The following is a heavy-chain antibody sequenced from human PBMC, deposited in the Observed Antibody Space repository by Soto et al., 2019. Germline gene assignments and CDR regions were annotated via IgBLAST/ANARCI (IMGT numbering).Heavy chain of an antibody. V-gene: IGHV3-9*01. CDR2: ISWNSGSI. CDR3: AKDYCSGGSCHLGWFDP. D-gene: IGHD2-15*01. J-gene: IGHJ5*02. CDR1: GFTFDDYA. Sequence: EVQLVESGGGLVQPGRSLRLSCAASGFTFDDYAMHWVRQAPGKGLEWVSGISWNSGSIGSADSVKGRFTISRDNAKNSLYLQMNSLRAEDTAFYYCAKDYCSGGSCHLGWFDPWGQGTLVTVSS.